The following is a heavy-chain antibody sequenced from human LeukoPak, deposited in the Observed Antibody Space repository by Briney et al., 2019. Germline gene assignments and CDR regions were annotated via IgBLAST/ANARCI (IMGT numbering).Heavy chain of an antibody. V-gene: IGHV7-4-1*02. CDR2: INTNTGNP. CDR1: GYTFTSYA. CDR3: ARKDSYGDYYYYMDV. Sequence: ASVTVSCTASGYTFTSYAMNWVRQAPGQGLEWMGWINTNTGNPTYAQGFTGRFVFSLDTSVSTAYLQISSLKAEDTAVYYCARKDSYGDYYYYMDVWGKGTTVTVSS. J-gene: IGHJ6*03. D-gene: IGHD5-18*01.